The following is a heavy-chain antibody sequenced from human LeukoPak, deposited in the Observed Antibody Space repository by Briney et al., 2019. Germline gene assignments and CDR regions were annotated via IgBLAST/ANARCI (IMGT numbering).Heavy chain of an antibody. Sequence: SETLSLTCTVSGGSIGSGGYYWSWIRQHPGKGLEWIGYIYYSGSTYYNPSLKSRVTISVDTSKNQFSLKLSSVTAADTAVYYCVQWLRQRYYFDYWGQGTLVTVSS. CDR3: VQWLRQRYYFDY. J-gene: IGHJ4*02. V-gene: IGHV4-31*03. CDR1: GGSIGSGGYY. D-gene: IGHD5-12*01. CDR2: IYYSGST.